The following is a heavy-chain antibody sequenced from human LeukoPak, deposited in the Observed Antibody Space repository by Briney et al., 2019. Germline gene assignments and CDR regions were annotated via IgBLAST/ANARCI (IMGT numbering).Heavy chain of an antibody. J-gene: IGHJ6*02. CDR3: ARGPLRFGEYYYYGMDV. CDR2: IRQDGNEE. D-gene: IGHD3-10*01. CDR1: GFTLSTFW. V-gene: IGHV3-7*01. Sequence: GGSLRLSCAASGFTLSTFWMSWVRQAPGKGLEWVANIRQDGNEEYYVDSLKGRFTISRDNAKNSVYLQMSSLRAEDTAVYYCARGPLRFGEYYYYGMDVWGQGTTVTVSS.